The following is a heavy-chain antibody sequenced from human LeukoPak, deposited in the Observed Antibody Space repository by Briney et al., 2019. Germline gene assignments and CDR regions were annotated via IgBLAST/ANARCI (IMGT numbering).Heavy chain of an antibody. CDR1: GGSISSSRYF. J-gene: IGHJ4*02. CDR3: ARVGFGGYSYGYVDF. V-gene: IGHV4-39*02. D-gene: IGHD5-18*01. Sequence: SETLSLTCTVSGGSISSSRYFWGWIRQPPGKGLEWIGTINYSGSTYYNPSLKSRVTISVDTSNNQVSLRLSSVTAADTAVYYCARVGFGGYSYGYVDFWGQGTLVTVSS. CDR2: INYSGST.